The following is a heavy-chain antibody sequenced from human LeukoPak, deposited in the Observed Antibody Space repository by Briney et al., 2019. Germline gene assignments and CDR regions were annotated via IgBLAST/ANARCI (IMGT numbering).Heavy chain of an antibody. J-gene: IGHJ5*02. V-gene: IGHV1-8*03. CDR2: MNPNSGNT. CDR3: AREGLLFCSTSCYTWFDP. D-gene: IGHD2-2*02. CDR1: GYTFTSYD. Sequence: ASVKVSCKASGYTFTSYDINWVRQATGQGLEWMGWMNPNSGNTGYAQKFQGRVTITRNTSISTAYMELSSLRAEDTAVYYCAREGLLFCSTSCYTWFDPWGQGTLVTVSS.